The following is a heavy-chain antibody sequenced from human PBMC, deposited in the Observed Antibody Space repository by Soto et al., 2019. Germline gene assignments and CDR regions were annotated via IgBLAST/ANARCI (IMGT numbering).Heavy chain of an antibody. J-gene: IGHJ6*02. V-gene: IGHV4-59*01. Sequence: SETLSLTCTVSGGSISSYYWSWIRQPPGKGLEWIGYIYYSGSTNYNPSLKSRVTISVDTSKNQFSLKLSSVTAADTAVYYCAASGCSVGSCYLYYYGMDVWGQGSTVTVSS. CDR1: GGSISSYY. CDR2: IYYSGST. D-gene: IGHD2-15*01. CDR3: AASGCSVGSCYLYYYGMDV.